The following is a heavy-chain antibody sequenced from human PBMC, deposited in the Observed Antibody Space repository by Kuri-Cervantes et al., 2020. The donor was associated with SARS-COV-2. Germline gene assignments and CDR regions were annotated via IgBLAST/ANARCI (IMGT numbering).Heavy chain of an antibody. Sequence: GESLKISCAASGFTFSSYAMSWVRQAPGKGLEWISGISGSGGSTYYADSVKGRFTISRDNSKNTLYLQMSSLRAEDTAVYYCAKDRIVVVIAREDAFDIWGQGTMVTVSS. V-gene: IGHV3-23*01. D-gene: IGHD2-21*01. CDR1: GFTFSSYA. CDR3: AKDRIVVVIAREDAFDI. J-gene: IGHJ3*02. CDR2: ISGSGGST.